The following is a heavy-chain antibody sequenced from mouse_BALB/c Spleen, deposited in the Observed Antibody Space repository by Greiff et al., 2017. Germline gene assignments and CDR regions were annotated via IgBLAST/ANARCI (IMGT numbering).Heavy chain of an antibody. Sequence: EVQLVESGGGLVKPGGSLKLSCAASGFTFSDYYMYWVRQTPEKRLEWVATISDGGSYTYYPDSVKGRFTISRDNAKNNLYLQMSSLKSEDTAMYYCARAATVVENYYAMDYWGQGTSVTVSS. V-gene: IGHV5-4*02. CDR2: ISDGGSYT. CDR3: ARAATVVENYYAMDY. J-gene: IGHJ4*01. D-gene: IGHD1-1*01. CDR1: GFTFSDYY.